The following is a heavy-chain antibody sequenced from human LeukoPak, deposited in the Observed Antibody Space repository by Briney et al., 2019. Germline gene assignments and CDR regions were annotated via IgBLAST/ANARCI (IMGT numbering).Heavy chain of an antibody. CDR3: ARYCSSTTCYDY. J-gene: IGHJ4*02. V-gene: IGHV3-11*03. D-gene: IGHD2-2*01. CDR2: ISSNSSYT. Sequence: GGSLRLSCAASGFTFSDYYISWIRQAPGKGLEGVSYISSNSSYTNYADSVKGRFTISRDNAKNSLYLQMNSLRAEDTAVYYCARYCSSTTCYDYWGQGTLVTVSS. CDR1: GFTFSDYY.